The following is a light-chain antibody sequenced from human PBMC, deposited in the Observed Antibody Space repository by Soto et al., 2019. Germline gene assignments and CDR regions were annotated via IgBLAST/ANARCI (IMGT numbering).Light chain of an antibody. CDR3: MQALQTPVT. CDR2: SGS. J-gene: IGKJ4*01. CDR1: QSLLHSDGYNY. V-gene: IGKV2-28*01. Sequence: EIVLTQSSLSLPVTPGEPASISCRSSQSLLHSDGYNYLDWYLQKPGQSPQLLIYSGSHRASGVPDRFSGSGSGTDFTLKISRVEAEDVAIYYCMQALQTPVTFCGGTKVEI.